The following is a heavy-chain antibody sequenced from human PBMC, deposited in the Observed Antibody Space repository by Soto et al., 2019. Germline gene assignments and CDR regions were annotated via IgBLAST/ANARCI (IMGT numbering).Heavy chain of an antibody. CDR3: ARVTYYYGSGSFDY. V-gene: IGHV4-34*01. J-gene: IGHJ4*02. CDR2: INHSGST. CDR1: GGSFSGYY. Sequence: SETLSLTCAVYGGSFSGYYWSWIRQPPGKGLEWIGEINHSGSTNYNPSLKSRVTISVDTSKNQFSLKLSSVTAADTAVYYCARVTYYYGSGSFDYWGQGTLVTVSS. D-gene: IGHD3-10*01.